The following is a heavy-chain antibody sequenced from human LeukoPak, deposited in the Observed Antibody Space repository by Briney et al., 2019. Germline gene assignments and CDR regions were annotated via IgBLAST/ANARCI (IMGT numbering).Heavy chain of an antibody. D-gene: IGHD1-1*01. CDR2: IWYDGSNK. CDR3: ARVANNWEYYFDY. CDR1: GFTFSSYG. V-gene: IGHV3-33*01. Sequence: GGSLRLSCAASGFTFSSYGIHWVRQAPGKGLEWVAVIWYDGSNKYYADSVKGRFTISRDNSKNTLYLQMNSLRAGDTAVYYCARVANNWEYYFDYWGQGTLVTVSS. J-gene: IGHJ4*02.